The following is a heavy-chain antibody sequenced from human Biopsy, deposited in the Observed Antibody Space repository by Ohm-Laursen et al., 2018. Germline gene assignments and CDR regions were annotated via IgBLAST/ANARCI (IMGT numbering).Heavy chain of an antibody. Sequence: ETLSLTCAVYGESLNGYYWSWIRQTPGKGLEWIGEINHSGRTNYNPSLKSRVTISVDTSKNQFSLKVRSVTAADTAVYYCVRGVDYYDPYHYYALDVWGQGTTVTVSS. CDR2: INHSGRT. V-gene: IGHV4-34*01. CDR3: VRGVDYYDPYHYYALDV. J-gene: IGHJ6*02. D-gene: IGHD3-22*01. CDR1: GESLNGYY.